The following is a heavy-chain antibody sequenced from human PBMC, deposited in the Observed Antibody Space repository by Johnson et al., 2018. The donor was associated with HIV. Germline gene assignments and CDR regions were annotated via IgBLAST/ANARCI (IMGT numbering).Heavy chain of an antibody. J-gene: IGHJ3*02. Sequence: MLLVESGGGLVQPGGSLRLSCAASGFTFSSYDIHWVRQATGKGLEWVSAIGTAGDTYYPGSVKGRFTISRENAKNSLYLQMNSLRAGDTAVYYCARGDYGGNLDAFDIWGQGTMVTVSS. CDR1: GFTFSSYD. CDR3: ARGDYGGNLDAFDI. V-gene: IGHV3-13*01. CDR2: IGTAGDT. D-gene: IGHD4-23*01.